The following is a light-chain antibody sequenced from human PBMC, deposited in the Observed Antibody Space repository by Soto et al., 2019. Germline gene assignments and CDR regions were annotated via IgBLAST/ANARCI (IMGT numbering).Light chain of an antibody. CDR3: QQYDNWPPYT. J-gene: IGKJ2*01. Sequence: EIVMTQSPATLSVSPGERATLSCRASQSVNIHLAWYQQKPGQAPRLLIYGASTRATGIPARFSGSGSGTEFTLTISSPQSEEFAVYYCQQYDNWPPYTFGQGTKLEIK. CDR2: GAS. CDR1: QSVNIH. V-gene: IGKV3-15*01.